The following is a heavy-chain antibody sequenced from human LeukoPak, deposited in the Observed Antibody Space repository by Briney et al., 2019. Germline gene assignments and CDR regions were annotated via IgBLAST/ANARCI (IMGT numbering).Heavy chain of an antibody. CDR3: ASQLDTTGYYVGFFDS. CDR2: IYYSENA. CDR1: GGSISGSSYY. V-gene: IGHV4-39*01. D-gene: IGHD3-9*01. J-gene: IGHJ4*02. Sequence: SETLSLTCTVSGGSISGSSYYWAWIRQPPGKGLEWIGSIYYSENAFYNSSLKSRVTILVDTSKNQFSLEVDSVTAADTAMYYCASQLDTTGYYVGFFDSWGQGALVTVSS.